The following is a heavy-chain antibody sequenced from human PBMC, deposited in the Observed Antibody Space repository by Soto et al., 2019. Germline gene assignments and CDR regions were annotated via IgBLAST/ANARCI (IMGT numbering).Heavy chain of an antibody. CDR3: TTDVGRHGSSSVALDS. CDR1: GNIINKYA. Sequence: QVQLVQSGAEVQEPGSSVKVSCRASGNIINKYAVNWLRQAPGQGLKWMGRAIPIPETSKIAHKFRGTVTVTAGFSTGTAALELNSLPSEESAGSYCTTDVGRHGSSSVALDSWGQGTRVTVSS. D-gene: IGHD6-6*01. CDR2: AIPIPETS. J-gene: IGHJ4*02. V-gene: IGHV1-69*08.